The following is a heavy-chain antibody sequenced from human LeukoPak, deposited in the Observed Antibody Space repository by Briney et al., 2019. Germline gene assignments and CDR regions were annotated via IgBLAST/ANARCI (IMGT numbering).Heavy chain of an antibody. CDR2: LSYDGSNN. D-gene: IGHD1-26*01. CDR1: GFTFSSYG. Sequence: GRSLRLSCVASGFTFSSYGIHWVRQAPGKGLEWVAFLSYDGSNNYYADSVKGRFAISRDNSKNTLYLQTNSLRAEDTAVYYCARVTGRDYYYYYMDVWGKGTTVTISS. CDR3: ARVTGRDYYYYYMDV. V-gene: IGHV3-30*03. J-gene: IGHJ6*03.